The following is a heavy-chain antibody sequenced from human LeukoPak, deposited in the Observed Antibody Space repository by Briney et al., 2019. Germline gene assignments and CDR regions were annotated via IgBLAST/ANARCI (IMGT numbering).Heavy chain of an antibody. Sequence: GGSLRLSCAASGFTFSTYSMNWVRQAPGKGLEWVSYISSSSSTMYYADSVKGRFTISRDNAKNSLYLQMNSLRAEDTAMYYCAALRNYDFAYWGQGTLVTVSS. CDR2: ISSSSSTM. D-gene: IGHD3-3*01. CDR1: GFTFSTYS. CDR3: AALRNYDFAY. V-gene: IGHV3-48*01. J-gene: IGHJ4*02.